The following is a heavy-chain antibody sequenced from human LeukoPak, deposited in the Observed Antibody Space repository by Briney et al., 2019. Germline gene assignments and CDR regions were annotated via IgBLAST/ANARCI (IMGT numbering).Heavy chain of an antibody. Sequence: GGSLRLSCAASGFTFSRSTMNWVRQAPGKGLEWVSSISDTGRYVHYIDSLKGRFTISRDNAKSSLYLQMNSLGVEDTALYYCVKGDAREDWGQGTLVTVSS. CDR1: GFTFSRST. J-gene: IGHJ4*02. D-gene: IGHD5-24*01. CDR2: ISDTGRYV. V-gene: IGHV3-21*01. CDR3: VKGDARED.